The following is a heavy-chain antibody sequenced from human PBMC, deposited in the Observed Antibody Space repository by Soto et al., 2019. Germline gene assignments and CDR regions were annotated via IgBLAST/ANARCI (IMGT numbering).Heavy chain of an antibody. D-gene: IGHD2-15*01. CDR3: ARDCSGGSCSPINWFDP. J-gene: IGHJ5*02. CDR2: ISAYNGNT. CDR1: GYTFTSYG. V-gene: IGHV1-18*01. Sequence: ASVKVSCKASGYTFTSYGISWVRQAPGQGLEWMGWISAYNGNTNYAQKLQGRVTMTTDTSTSTAYMELRSLRSDDTAVYDCARDCSGGSCSPINWFDPWGQGTLVTVS.